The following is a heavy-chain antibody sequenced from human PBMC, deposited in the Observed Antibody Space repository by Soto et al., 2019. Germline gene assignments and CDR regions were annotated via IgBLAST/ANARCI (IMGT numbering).Heavy chain of an antibody. J-gene: IGHJ4*02. D-gene: IGHD5-12*01. CDR3: ARRIVATETLDY. CDR1: GGSFSSISNHY. V-gene: IGHV4-59*08. CDR2: ISYAGST. Sequence: PSETLSLTCTFSGGSFSSISNHYCSWIRQPPGRGLGWIGFISYAGSTKYNPSLNSRVTISVDTSKNQFSLTVTSVTAADTAVYYCARRIVATETLDYWGQGTLVTVSS.